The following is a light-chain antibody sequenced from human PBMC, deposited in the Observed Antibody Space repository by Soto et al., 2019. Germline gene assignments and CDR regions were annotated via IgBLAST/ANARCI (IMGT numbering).Light chain of an antibody. CDR3: QAWDSSTVV. Sequence: SYDLTQPPSLSVSPGQTASITCSGDKLGDKYGCWYQQKPGQSPVLVIYQDSKRPSGIPERFSGSNSGNTATLTISGTQAMDEADYYCQAWDSSTVVFGGGTKVTAL. CDR1: KLGDKY. V-gene: IGLV3-1*01. J-gene: IGLJ2*01. CDR2: QDS.